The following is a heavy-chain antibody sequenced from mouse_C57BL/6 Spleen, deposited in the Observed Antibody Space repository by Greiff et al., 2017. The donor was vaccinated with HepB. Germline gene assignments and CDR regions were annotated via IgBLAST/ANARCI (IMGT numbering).Heavy chain of an antibody. CDR1: GFTFSNYW. J-gene: IGHJ2*01. D-gene: IGHD1-1*01. V-gene: IGHV6-3*01. CDR3: TITTSIYFDY. CDR2: IRLKSDNYAT. Sequence: DVMLVESGGGLVQPGGSMKLSCVASGFTFSNYWMNWVRQSPEKGLEWVAQIRLKSDNYATHYAESVKGRFTISRDDSKSSVYLQMNNLRAEDTGIYYCTITTSIYFDYWGQGTTLTVSS.